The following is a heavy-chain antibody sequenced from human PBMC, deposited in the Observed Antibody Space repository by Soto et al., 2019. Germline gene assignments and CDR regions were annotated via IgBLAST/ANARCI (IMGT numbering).Heavy chain of an antibody. CDR1: GFTFSSYG. Sequence: GGSLRLSCAASGFTFSSYGMHWVRQAPGKGLEWVAVIWYDGSNKYYADSVKGRFTISRDNSKNTLYLQMNSLRAEDTAVYYCARIPRENGAYYYYMDVWGKGTTVTVSS. CDR2: IWYDGSNK. D-gene: IGHD1-1*01. V-gene: IGHV3-33*01. J-gene: IGHJ6*03. CDR3: ARIPRENGAYYYYMDV.